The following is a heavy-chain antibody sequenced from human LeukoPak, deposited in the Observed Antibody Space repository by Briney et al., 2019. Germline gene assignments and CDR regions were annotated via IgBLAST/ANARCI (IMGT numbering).Heavy chain of an antibody. CDR2: IFPSSGGP. V-gene: IGHV1-2*02. CDR1: GYTFTGYY. J-gene: IGHJ4*02. D-gene: IGHD4-17*01. CDR3: AGKGEVYGDYDY. Sequence: ASVKVSCKASGYTFTGYYMHWVRQAPGQGLEWMGWIFPSSGGPRYAQKFQGRVTMTRDTSISTAYMELSSLRSDDTAVYYCAGKGEVYGDYDYWGQGTLVTVSS.